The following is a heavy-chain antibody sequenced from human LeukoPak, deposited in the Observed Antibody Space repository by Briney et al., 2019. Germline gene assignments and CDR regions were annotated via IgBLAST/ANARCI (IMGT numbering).Heavy chain of an antibody. CDR1: GFIFSDYY. V-gene: IGHV3-11*06. D-gene: IGHD3-22*01. CDR2: ISSSSGYK. J-gene: IGHJ1*01. CDR3: ARQGLYDSRDFGTFQH. Sequence: TGGSLRLSCAASGFIFSDYYMSWIRQTPEKGLEWLSYISSSSGYKKYADSLKGQFNISRDNAKNSVYLQMNSLRAEDTAVYYCARQGLYDSRDFGTFQHWGQGTLVTVSS.